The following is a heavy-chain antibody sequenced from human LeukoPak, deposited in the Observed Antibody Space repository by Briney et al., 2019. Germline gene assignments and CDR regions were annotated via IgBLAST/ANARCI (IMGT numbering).Heavy chain of an antibody. J-gene: IGHJ5*02. V-gene: IGHV5-51*01. CDR2: IYPGDSDT. Sequence: GESLKISCKGFGYSFTSCWIGWVRQMPGKGLEWMGIIYPGDSDTRYSPSFQGQVTISADKSISTAYLQWSSLKASDTAMYYCARVITGTTTWFDPWGQGTLVTVSS. D-gene: IGHD1-7*01. CDR1: GYSFTSCW. CDR3: ARVITGTTTWFDP.